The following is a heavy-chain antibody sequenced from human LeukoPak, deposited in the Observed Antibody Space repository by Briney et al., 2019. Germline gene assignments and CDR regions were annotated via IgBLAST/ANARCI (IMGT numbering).Heavy chain of an antibody. J-gene: IGHJ1*01. CDR2: ISAYNGNT. V-gene: IGHV1-18*01. CDR1: GYTFTSYG. CDR3: ASFNLDSLLQQYFQH. Sequence: ASVTVSCKASGYTFTSYGISWVRQAPGQGLEWMGWISAYNGNTNYAQKLQGRVTMTTDTSTSTAYMELRSLRSDDTAVYYCASFNLDSLLQQYFQHWGQGTLVTVSS. D-gene: IGHD3-22*01.